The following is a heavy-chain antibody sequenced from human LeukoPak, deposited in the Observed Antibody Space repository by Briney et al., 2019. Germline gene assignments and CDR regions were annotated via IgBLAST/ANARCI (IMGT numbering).Heavy chain of an antibody. CDR2: INHSGST. D-gene: IGHD6-13*01. J-gene: IGHJ6*02. CDR3: ARGGAAADDYYYYGMDV. CDR1: GGSFSGYY. V-gene: IGHV4-34*01. Sequence: SETLSLTCAVYGGSFSGYYWSWIRPPPGKGLEWIGEINHSGSTNYNPSLKSRVTISVDTSKNQFSLKLSSVTAADTAVYYCARGGAAADDYYYYGMDVWGQGTTVTASS.